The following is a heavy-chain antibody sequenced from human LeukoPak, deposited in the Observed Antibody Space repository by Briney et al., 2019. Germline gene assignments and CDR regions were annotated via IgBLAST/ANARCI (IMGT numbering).Heavy chain of an antibody. D-gene: IGHD3-10*01. CDR2: LYSGSTT. CDR1: GFSVSTNY. CDR3: ARVGDHYHWYLDL. J-gene: IGHJ2*01. Sequence: GGSLRLSCAASGFSVSTNYMNWVRQAPGKRLEWVSILYSGSTTYYTDSVKGRFTISRDNSRNTLYLHMTNLRAEDTAVYYCARVGDHYHWYLDLWGRGSLLTVSS. V-gene: IGHV3-53*01.